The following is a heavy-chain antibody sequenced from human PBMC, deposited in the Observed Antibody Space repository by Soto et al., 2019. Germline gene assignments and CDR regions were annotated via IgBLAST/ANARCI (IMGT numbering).Heavy chain of an antibody. CDR3: TRVGAPIGT. CDR2: IYYSGST. CDR1: GDSISSYY. V-gene: IGHV4-59*01. Sequence: QVQLQESGPRLVKPSETLSLTCSVSGDSISSYYWSWIRQPPGKGLEWMGYIYYSGSTNYNPAFKSRVTISVDTTKKPVSLTLTSVTAADTAVYYCTRVGAPIGTGGQGTPVPVTS. D-gene: IGHD3-16*01. J-gene: IGHJ1*01.